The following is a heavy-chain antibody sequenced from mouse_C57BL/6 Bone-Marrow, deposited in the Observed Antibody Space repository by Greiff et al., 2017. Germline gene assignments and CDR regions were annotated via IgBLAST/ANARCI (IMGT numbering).Heavy chain of an antibody. CDR2: ISSGGSYT. J-gene: IGHJ4*01. Sequence: EVKLMESGGDLVKPGGSLKLSCAASGFTFSSYGMSWVRQTPDKRLEWVATISSGGSYTYYPDSVKGRFTISRDNAKNTLYLQMSSLKSEDTAMYYYASRGYYYSMDYWGQGTSVTVSS. CDR1: GFTFSSYG. V-gene: IGHV5-6*02. CDR3: ASRGYYYSMDY.